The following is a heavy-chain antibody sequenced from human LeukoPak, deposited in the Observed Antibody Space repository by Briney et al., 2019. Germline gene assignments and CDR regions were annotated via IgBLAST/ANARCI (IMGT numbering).Heavy chain of an antibody. V-gene: IGHV3-23*01. CDR2: ISGSGGST. CDR3: AKSAVAYYYYYYMDV. J-gene: IGHJ6*03. D-gene: IGHD6-19*01. CDR1: GFTFSSYA. Sequence: GGSLRLSCPASGFTFSSYAMSWVRQAPGKGLEWVSAISGSGGSTYYADSVKGRFTISRDNSKNTLYLQMNSLRAEDTAVYYCAKSAVAYYYYYYMDVWGKGTTVTVSS.